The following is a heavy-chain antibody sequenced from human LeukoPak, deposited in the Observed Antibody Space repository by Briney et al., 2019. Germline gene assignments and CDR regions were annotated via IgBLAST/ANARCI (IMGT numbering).Heavy chain of an antibody. CDR3: ARGVGDFWSGAPNWFDP. CDR1: GGSFSGYY. V-gene: IGHV4-34*01. Sequence: SETLSLTCAVYGGSFSGYYWSWIRQPPGKGLEWIGEINHSGSTNYNPSLKSRVTISVDTSKNQFSLKLSSVTAADTAVYYCARGVGDFWSGAPNWFDPWGQRTLVTVSS. D-gene: IGHD3-3*01. J-gene: IGHJ5*02. CDR2: INHSGST.